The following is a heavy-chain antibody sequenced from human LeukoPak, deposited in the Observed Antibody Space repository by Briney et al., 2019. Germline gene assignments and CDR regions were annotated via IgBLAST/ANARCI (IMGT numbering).Heavy chain of an antibody. V-gene: IGHV1-2*04. D-gene: IGHD6-13*01. CDR3: ARGYSSSWYWFDP. J-gene: IGHJ5*02. CDR1: GYTFTGYY. CDR2: INPNSGGT. Sequence: ASMKVSCKASGYTFTGYYMHWVRQAPGQGLEWMGWINPNSGGTNYAQKFQGWVTMTRDTSISTAYMELSRLRSDDTAVYYCARGYSSSWYWFDPWGQGTLVTVSS.